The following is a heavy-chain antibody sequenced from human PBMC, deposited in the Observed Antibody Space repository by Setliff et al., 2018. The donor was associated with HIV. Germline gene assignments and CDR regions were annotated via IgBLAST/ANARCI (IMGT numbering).Heavy chain of an antibody. Sequence: PSETLSLTCAVSGGSISSNSWWSWVRQPPGKGLEWIGEIYHSGDTNYNPSLKSRVAMSVDTSKNQFSLDLTSVTPADTAVYYCARLRVISSSQTFDHWGQGMLVTVSS. D-gene: IGHD3-3*02. CDR2: IYHSGDT. J-gene: IGHJ4*02. CDR3: ARLRVISSSQTFDH. V-gene: IGHV4-4*02. CDR1: GGSISSNSW.